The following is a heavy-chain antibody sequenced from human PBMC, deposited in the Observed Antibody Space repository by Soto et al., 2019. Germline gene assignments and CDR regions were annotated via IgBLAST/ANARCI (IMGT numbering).Heavy chain of an antibody. CDR2: IYYSGST. CDR1: GGSISSGYYY. J-gene: IGHJ6*02. Sequence: SETLSLTCTVSGGSISSGYYYWSWIRQPPGKGLEWIGNIYYSGSTYYNPSLKSRVTISVDTSKNQFSLKLSSVTAADTAVYYCARWLSDYYDSSGYYRSYGMDVWGQGTTVTVSS. V-gene: IGHV4-30-4*01. CDR3: ARWLSDYYDSSGYYRSYGMDV. D-gene: IGHD3-22*01.